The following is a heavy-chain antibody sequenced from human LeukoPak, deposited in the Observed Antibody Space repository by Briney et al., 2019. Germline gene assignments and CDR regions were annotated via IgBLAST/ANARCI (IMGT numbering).Heavy chain of an antibody. V-gene: IGHV3-48*02. D-gene: IGHD6-19*01. CDR1: GFTFSSYS. Sequence: PGGSLRLSCAASGFTFSSYSMNWVRQAPGKGLEWVSYISSSSSTIYYADSVKGRFTISRDNAKNSLYLQMNSLRDEDTAVYYCARDVLPSGWYPDGTDYWGQGTLVTVSS. CDR3: ARDVLPSGWYPDGTDY. CDR2: ISSSSSTI. J-gene: IGHJ4*02.